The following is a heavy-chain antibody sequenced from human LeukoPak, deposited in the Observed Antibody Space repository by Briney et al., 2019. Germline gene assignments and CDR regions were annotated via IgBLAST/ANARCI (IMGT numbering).Heavy chain of an antibody. D-gene: IGHD2-2*01. CDR1: GFTFSSYA. V-gene: IGHV3-23*01. Sequence: QAGGSLRLSCAASGFTFSSYAMSWVRQAPGKGLEWVSAISGSGGSTYYADSVKGRFTISRDNSKNTLYLQMNSLRAEDTAVYYCAKEGCSSTSCYRYYYYYYMDVWGKGTTVTVSS. CDR2: ISGSGGST. J-gene: IGHJ6*03. CDR3: AKEGCSSTSCYRYYYYYYMDV.